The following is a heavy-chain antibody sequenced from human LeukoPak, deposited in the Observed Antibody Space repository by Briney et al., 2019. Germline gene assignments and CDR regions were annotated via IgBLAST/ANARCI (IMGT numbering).Heavy chain of an antibody. V-gene: IGHV3-30*02. D-gene: IGHD5-18*01. CDR1: GFTFSSYG. J-gene: IGHJ4*02. CDR2: IRYDGSNK. CDR3: AKERDTAMVTIDY. Sequence: GGSLRLSCAASGFTFSSYGMHWVRQAPGKGLEWVAFIRYDGSNKYYADSVKGRFTISRDNSKNTLHLQMNSLRAEDTAVYYCAKERDTAMVTIDYWGQGTLVTVSS.